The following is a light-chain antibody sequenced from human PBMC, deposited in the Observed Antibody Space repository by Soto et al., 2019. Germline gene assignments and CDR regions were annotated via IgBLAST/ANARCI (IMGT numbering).Light chain of an antibody. J-gene: IGLJ1*01. CDR2: GDS. CDR1: SSDVGSYNY. CDR3: SSYTDSSTL. Sequence: QSVLTQPASVSGSPGQSITISCTGTSSDVGSYNYVSWYQQHPGKAPKLMIYGDSDRPSGISSRFSGSKSGNTASLTISGLQPEDEADYYCSSYTDSSTLFGTGTKLTVL. V-gene: IGLV2-14*01.